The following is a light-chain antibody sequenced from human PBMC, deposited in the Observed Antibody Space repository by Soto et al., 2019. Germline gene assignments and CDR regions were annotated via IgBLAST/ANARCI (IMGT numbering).Light chain of an antibody. V-gene: IGKV1-12*01. Sequence: DIQMTQSPSSVSASVGDKVTLTCRASQAISTWLAWYQQKPGKAPRLLISEASSLQIGVPSRFSGSGSGTDFTLTISSLQPEDFATYYCQQSNSFPPTFGQGTKVEI. CDR2: EAS. J-gene: IGKJ1*01. CDR3: QQSNSFPPT. CDR1: QAISTW.